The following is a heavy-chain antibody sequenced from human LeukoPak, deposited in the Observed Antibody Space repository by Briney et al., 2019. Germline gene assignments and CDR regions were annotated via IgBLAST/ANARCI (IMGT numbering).Heavy chain of an antibody. CDR1: GGSISSYY. Sequence: PSETLSLTCTVSGGSISSYYWSWIRQPPGKGLEWIGYIYTSGSTNYNPSLKSRVTISVDTSKNQFSLKLSSVTAADTAVYYCARSRDRLAEHCSSTSCYNWFDPWGQGTLVTVSS. V-gene: IGHV4-4*09. D-gene: IGHD2-2*01. CDR3: ARSRDRLAEHCSSTSCYNWFDP. J-gene: IGHJ5*02. CDR2: IYTSGST.